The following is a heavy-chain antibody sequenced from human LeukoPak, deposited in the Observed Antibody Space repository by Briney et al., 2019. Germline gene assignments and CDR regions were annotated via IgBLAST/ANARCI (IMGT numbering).Heavy chain of an antibody. Sequence: PGGSLRLPCAASGFTFSNYWMSWVRQAPGKGLEWVANIKQDGSEKYYVDSVKGQFTISRDNAKNSLYLQMNSLRAEDTAVYYCARGVDTTMAPADVWGKGTTVTVSS. D-gene: IGHD5-18*01. V-gene: IGHV3-7*01. CDR3: ARGVDTTMAPADV. CDR2: IKQDGSEK. J-gene: IGHJ6*04. CDR1: GFTFSNYW.